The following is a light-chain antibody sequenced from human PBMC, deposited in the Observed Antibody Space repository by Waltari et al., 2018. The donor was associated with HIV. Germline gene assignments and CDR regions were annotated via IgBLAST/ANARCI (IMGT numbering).Light chain of an antibody. CDR1: NLGAIY. Sequence: LTQPSSVSVPPGQAATITCSGENLGAIYTSWYKQKTGRSPVLVLSHDYKRPAWIPERFSGANSGNTSTLTINGAQPVDEADYYCQAWDNYTVVFGGGTRLTVL. CDR3: QAWDNYTVV. V-gene: IGLV3-1*01. J-gene: IGLJ2*01. CDR2: HDY.